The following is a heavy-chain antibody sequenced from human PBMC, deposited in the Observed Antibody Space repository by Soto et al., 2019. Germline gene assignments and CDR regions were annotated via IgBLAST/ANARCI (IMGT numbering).Heavy chain of an antibody. D-gene: IGHD3-3*01. J-gene: IGHJ5*02. CDR1: GGSVSSGSYY. CDR3: ARDLFVGVVNTSKFYP. CDR2: IYYSGST. V-gene: IGHV4-61*01. Sequence: SETLSLTCTVSGGSVSSGSYYWSWIRQPPGKGLEWIGYIYYSGSTNYNPSLKSRVTISVDTSKNQFSLKLSSVTAADTAVYYCARDLFVGVVNTSKFYPWGQGTLVTVSS.